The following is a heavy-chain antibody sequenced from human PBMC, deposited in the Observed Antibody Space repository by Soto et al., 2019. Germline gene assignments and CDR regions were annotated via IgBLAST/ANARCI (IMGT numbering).Heavy chain of an antibody. D-gene: IGHD6-19*01. V-gene: IGHV3-30*18. Sequence: QVQLVESGGGVVQPGRSLRLSCAASGFTFSSYGMHWVRQAPGKGLEWVAVISYDGSNKYYADSVKGRFTISRDNSKNTLYLQMNSLRAEDTAVYYCAKAQSIAVLFYYYYGIDVWGQGTTVTVSS. CDR1: GFTFSSYG. CDR2: ISYDGSNK. J-gene: IGHJ6*02. CDR3: AKAQSIAVLFYYYYGIDV.